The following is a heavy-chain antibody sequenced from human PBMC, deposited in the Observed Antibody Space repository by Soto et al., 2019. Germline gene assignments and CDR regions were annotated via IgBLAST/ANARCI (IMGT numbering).Heavy chain of an antibody. V-gene: IGHV1-3*01. CDR3: ARVLGIAVAGTFGY. Sequence: SVKVSCKASGYTFTSYAMHWVRQAPGQRLEWMGWINAGNGNTKYSQKFQGRVTITRDTSASTAYMELSSLRSEDTAVYYCARVLGIAVAGTFGYWGQGTLVTVSS. D-gene: IGHD6-19*01. J-gene: IGHJ4*02. CDR2: INAGNGNT. CDR1: GYTFTSYA.